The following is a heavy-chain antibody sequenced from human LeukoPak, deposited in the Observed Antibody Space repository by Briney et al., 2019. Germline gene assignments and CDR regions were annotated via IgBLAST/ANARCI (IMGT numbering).Heavy chain of an antibody. Sequence: GGSPRLSCAASGFSFSSHWMHWVRQVPGKGLVWVSRIDSDGSSTSYADSVKGRFTISRDNTKNALYLEMNSLRAEDTALYYCARIRGYNYGFFDYWSQGTLVTVSS. CDR3: ARIRGYNYGFFDY. CDR1: GFSFSSHW. CDR2: IDSDGSST. D-gene: IGHD5-18*01. J-gene: IGHJ4*02. V-gene: IGHV3-74*01.